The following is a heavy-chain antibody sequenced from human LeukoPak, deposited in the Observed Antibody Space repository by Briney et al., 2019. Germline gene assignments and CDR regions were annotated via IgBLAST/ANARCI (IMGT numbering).Heavy chain of an antibody. CDR3: ANFLGGGGHYDYVWGSYRSYFDY. Sequence: PGGSLGLSCAASGFTFSSYAMSWVRQAPGKGLEWVSAISGSGGSTYYADSVKGRFTISRDNSKNTLYLQMNSLRAEDTAVYYCANFLGGGGHYDYVWGSYRSYFDYWGQGTLVTVSS. D-gene: IGHD3-16*02. V-gene: IGHV3-23*01. CDR2: ISGSGGST. J-gene: IGHJ4*02. CDR1: GFTFSSYA.